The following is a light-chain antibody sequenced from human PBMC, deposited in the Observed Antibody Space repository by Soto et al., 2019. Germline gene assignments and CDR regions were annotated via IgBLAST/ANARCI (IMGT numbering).Light chain of an antibody. CDR3: QQTYSELVYT. CDR1: QSIFNY. CDR2: AVS. Sequence: DIQMTQSPSSLSASVGDRVTITCRSSQSIFNYLNWYQQKPGKAPEVLIYAVSSLQIGVPSRFAGSGSGTDFTLTITDLRPEDSATYSCQQTYSELVYTFGRGTKLEIK. J-gene: IGKJ2*01. V-gene: IGKV1-39*01.